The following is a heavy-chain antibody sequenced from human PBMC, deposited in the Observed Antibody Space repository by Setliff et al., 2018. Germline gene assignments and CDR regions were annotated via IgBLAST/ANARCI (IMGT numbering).Heavy chain of an antibody. CDR3: AREISTYSGSYYFVFPGAFEI. V-gene: IGHV3-30*02. CDR1: GFTFSSYG. CDR2: IRYDGSNK. J-gene: IGHJ3*02. D-gene: IGHD1-26*01. Sequence: PGGSLRLSCAASGFTFSSYGMHWVRQPPGKGLEWVAFIRYDGSNKYYADSVKGRFTISRDNSKNTLYLQMNSLRAEDTAVYYCAREISTYSGSYYFVFPGAFEIWGQGTMVTVSS.